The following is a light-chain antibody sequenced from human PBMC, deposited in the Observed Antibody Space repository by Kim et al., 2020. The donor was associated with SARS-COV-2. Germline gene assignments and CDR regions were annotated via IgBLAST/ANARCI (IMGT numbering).Light chain of an antibody. J-gene: IGKJ4*01. CDR2: DAS. V-gene: IGKV3-11*01. CDR1: RGVICY. Sequence: LSPGERATPSCRAWRGVICYLAWYQQRPRQAPRLLIYDASNRATGLPARFSGSGSVTDFTLTISSLGPEDFAIYYCQQRSNWPLTFGGGTKVDIK. CDR3: QQRSNWPLT.